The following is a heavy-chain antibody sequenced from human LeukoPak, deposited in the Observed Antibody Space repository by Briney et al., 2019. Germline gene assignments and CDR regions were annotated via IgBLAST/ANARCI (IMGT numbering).Heavy chain of an antibody. CDR3: ATNDYGVRSSFSY. D-gene: IGHD4-17*01. V-gene: IGHV3-48*02. J-gene: IGHJ4*02. CDR1: GFTFTSYS. Sequence: AGGSLRLSCAASGFTFTSYSLNWVRQAPGKGLEWVSYINSRSSTIYYADSVKGRFTISRDNAKNSLYLQMNSLRDEDTAVYYCATNDYGVRSSFSYWGQGTLVTVSS. CDR2: INSRSSTI.